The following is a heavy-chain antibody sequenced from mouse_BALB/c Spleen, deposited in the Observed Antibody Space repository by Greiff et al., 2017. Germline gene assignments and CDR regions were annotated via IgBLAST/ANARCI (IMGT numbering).Heavy chain of an antibody. CDR2: ISSGGST. D-gene: IGHD1-1*01. J-gene: IGHJ3*01. Sequence: EVQVVESGGGLVKPGGSLKLSCAASGFTFSSYAMSWVRQTPEKRLEWVASISSGGSTYYPDSVKGRFTISRDNARNILYLQMSSLRSEDTAMYYWAREEENYGSSYGFAYWGQGTLVTVSA. CDR1: GFTFSSYA. V-gene: IGHV5-6-5*01. CDR3: AREEENYGSSYGFAY.